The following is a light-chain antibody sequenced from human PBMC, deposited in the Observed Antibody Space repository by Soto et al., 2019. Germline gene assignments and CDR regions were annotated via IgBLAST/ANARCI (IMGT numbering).Light chain of an antibody. V-gene: IGLV2-14*03. Sequence: QSALTQPASVSGSPVQPITISCTGSRTDVGGYPYVSWYQQFPGKPPNLMIYEVSTRPSGVSNRFSGSKSGNTASLTISGLQAEDEADYHCSSYTSGSTPGFGGGTKRTVL. CDR1: RTDVGGYPY. J-gene: IGLJ3*02. CDR2: EVS. CDR3: SSYTSGSTPG.